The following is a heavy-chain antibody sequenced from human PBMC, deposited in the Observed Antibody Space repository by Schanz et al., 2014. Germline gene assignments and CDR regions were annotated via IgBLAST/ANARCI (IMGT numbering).Heavy chain of an antibody. J-gene: IGHJ6*02. Sequence: EVQLVESGGGSVQPGGSLRLSCAVSGLTFSNYWMHWVRQGPGKGPVWVSRINSDGSFTNYADSVRSRFTISRDNAKNTLYLQMNSLSAEDTAVYYCAREDRLYGMDVWGQGTTVTVSS. CDR2: INSDGSFT. CDR1: GLTFSNYW. CDR3: AREDRLYGMDV. V-gene: IGHV3-74*01.